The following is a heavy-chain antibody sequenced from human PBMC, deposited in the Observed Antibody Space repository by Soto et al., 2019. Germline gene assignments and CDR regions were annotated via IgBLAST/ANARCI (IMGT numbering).Heavy chain of an antibody. D-gene: IGHD3-10*01. CDR2: IYHSGST. V-gene: IGHV4-4*02. Sequence: QVQLQESRRVLVKPSGILSPTCAVSGGFISSSNWWSWGRQPPGKGLEWIGEIYHSGSTNYNPSLKSRVTISVDKSNNQFSLTLSSVTAADTAVYYCARVSGSYYYGMDVWGQGTTVTVSS. CDR3: ARVSGSYYYGMDV. CDR1: GGFISSSNW. J-gene: IGHJ6*02.